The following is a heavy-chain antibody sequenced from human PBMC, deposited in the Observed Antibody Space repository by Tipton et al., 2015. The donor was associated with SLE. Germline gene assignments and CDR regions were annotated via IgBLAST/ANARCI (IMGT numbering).Heavy chain of an antibody. J-gene: IGHJ5*02. CDR3: ARDLNWDDIGNWFDP. CDR1: GDSISRYY. D-gene: IGHD1-1*01. Sequence: TLSLTCTVSGDSISRYYWNWIRQPPGKGLEWLGYIYSSGSTNYNPSLKSRVTISMDTPRNQFSLNLHSVTAADTAVYYCARDLNWDDIGNWFDPWGQGVLVTVSS. CDR2: IYSSGST. V-gene: IGHV4-59*01.